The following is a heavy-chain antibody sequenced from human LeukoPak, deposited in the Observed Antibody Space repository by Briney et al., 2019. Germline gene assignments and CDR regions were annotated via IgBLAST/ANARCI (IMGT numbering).Heavy chain of an antibody. D-gene: IGHD3-22*01. V-gene: IGHV3-7*01. CDR2: IKQDGSEK. CDR3: AREKYYYDSSGYYHY. CDR1: GFTFSSYW. Sequence: GGSLRLSCAASGFTFSSYWMSWVRQAPGKGLEWVANIKQDGSEKYYVDSVKGRFTISRDNAKNSLYLQMNSLRAEDTAVYYCAREKYYYDSSGYYHYWGQGTLVTVSS. J-gene: IGHJ4*02.